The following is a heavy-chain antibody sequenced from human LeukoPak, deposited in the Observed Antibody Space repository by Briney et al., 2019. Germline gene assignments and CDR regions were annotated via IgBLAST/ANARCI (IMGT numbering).Heavy chain of an antibody. J-gene: IGHJ4*02. CDR1: GFTFSNHW. V-gene: IGHV3-7*03. D-gene: IGHD3-22*01. Sequence: PGGSLRLSCAASGFTFSNHWMSWVRQAPGKGLEWVANIKPDESEKYYVDSVKGRFTISRDSAKNSLYLQMNSLRAEDTAVYYCAKANYYDSSAVKKAYYFDYWGQGTLVTVSS. CDR2: IKPDESEK. CDR3: AKANYYDSSAVKKAYYFDY.